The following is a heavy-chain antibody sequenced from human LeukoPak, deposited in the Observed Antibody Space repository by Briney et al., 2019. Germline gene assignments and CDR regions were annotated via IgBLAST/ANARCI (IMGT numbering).Heavy chain of an antibody. CDR1: GYTFTDYY. Sequence: ASVKVSCKASGYTFTDYYMHWVRQAPGQGLEWMGWINPNSGGAYYARKFQGRVTMTRDTSISTAYMELSSLRSEDTAVYYCALKQWLDNFDYWGQGTLVTVSS. J-gene: IGHJ4*02. V-gene: IGHV1-2*02. D-gene: IGHD6-19*01. CDR2: INPNSGGA. CDR3: ALKQWLDNFDY.